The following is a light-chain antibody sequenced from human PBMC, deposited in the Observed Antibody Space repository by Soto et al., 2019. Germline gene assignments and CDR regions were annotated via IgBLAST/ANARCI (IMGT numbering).Light chain of an antibody. CDR3: SSYTSSSTGV. J-gene: IGLJ2*01. CDR1: SSDVGGYNY. Sequence: QSVLTQPASVSGSPGQSITISCTGTSSDVGGYNYVSWYQQHPGKAPKVMIYDVSNRPSGVSNRFSGSKSGNTASLTISGLQAEDEADYYCSSYTSSSTGVFGGGTKLTVL. CDR2: DVS. V-gene: IGLV2-14*01.